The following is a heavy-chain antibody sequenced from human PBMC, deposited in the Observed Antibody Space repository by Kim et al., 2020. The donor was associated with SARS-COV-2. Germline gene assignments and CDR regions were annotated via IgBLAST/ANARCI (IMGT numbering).Heavy chain of an antibody. CDR3: ARSPDSSGYYYYAYYYYMDV. Sequence: SETLSLTCAVYGGSFSGYYWSWIRQPPGKGLEWIGEINHSGSTNYNPSLKSRVTISVDTSKNQFSLKLSSVTAADTAVYYCARSPDSSGYYYYAYYYYMDVWGKGTTVTVSS. V-gene: IGHV4-34*01. D-gene: IGHD3-22*01. CDR1: GGSFSGYY. CDR2: INHSGST. J-gene: IGHJ6*03.